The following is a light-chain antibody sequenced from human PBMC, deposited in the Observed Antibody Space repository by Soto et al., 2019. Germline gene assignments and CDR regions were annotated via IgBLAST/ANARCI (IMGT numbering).Light chain of an antibody. CDR3: LQYNVLPLS. CDR2: AAS. CDR1: QSVNNK. J-gene: IGKJ4*01. Sequence: IVLTQSPVTLSVSPGDRATLSCRASQSVNNKIAWYQQKVGQAPRLLIYAASARATGLPARFSGSGSGTEFTLTISSLQSEDFATYACLQYNVLPLSFGGGTKVEIK. V-gene: IGKV3-15*01.